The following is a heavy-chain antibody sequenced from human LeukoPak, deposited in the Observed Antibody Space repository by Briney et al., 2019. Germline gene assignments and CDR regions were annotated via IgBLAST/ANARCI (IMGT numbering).Heavy chain of an antibody. Sequence: GGSLRLSCAASGFTVSSNYMSWVRQAPGKGLEWVSVIYSGGSTYYADSVKGRFTISRDNSKNTLYLQMNSLRAEDTAVYYCAKDREYSYGYPYYFDYWGQGTLVTVSS. V-gene: IGHV3-66*01. J-gene: IGHJ4*02. D-gene: IGHD5-18*01. CDR2: IYSGGST. CDR1: GFTVSSNY. CDR3: AKDREYSYGYPYYFDY.